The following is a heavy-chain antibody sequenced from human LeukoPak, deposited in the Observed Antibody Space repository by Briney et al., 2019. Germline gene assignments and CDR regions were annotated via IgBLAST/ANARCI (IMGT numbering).Heavy chain of an antibody. CDR3: ARGLPDKHCGGGCSYFDY. CDR2: MNPNSGNT. J-gene: IGHJ4*02. Sequence: ASVKVSCKASGYTFTSYDINWVRQATGQGLEWMGWMNPNSGNTGYAQKFQGRVTMTRNTSISTAYMELSSLRSEDTAVYYCARGLPDKHCGGGCSYFDYWGQGTLVTVSS. D-gene: IGHD2-21*02. CDR1: GYTFTSYD. V-gene: IGHV1-8*01.